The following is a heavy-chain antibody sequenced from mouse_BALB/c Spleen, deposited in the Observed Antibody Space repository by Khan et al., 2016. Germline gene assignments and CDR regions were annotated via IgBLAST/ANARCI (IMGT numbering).Heavy chain of an antibody. CDR3: VRSYWSRPGAMDD. V-gene: IGHV9-3-1*01. CDR2: IDTYTGEP. D-gene: IGHD2-2*01. Sequence: QIQLVQSGPELKKPGETVKISCKASGYTFTNYGMNWVKQAPGKGLKWMGWIDTYTGEPTYVDDFKGRFAFSLETSASTAYLQINNLKNEDTATYCGVRSYWSRPGAMDDWGQETSVTVSS. J-gene: IGHJ4*01. CDR1: GYTFTNYG.